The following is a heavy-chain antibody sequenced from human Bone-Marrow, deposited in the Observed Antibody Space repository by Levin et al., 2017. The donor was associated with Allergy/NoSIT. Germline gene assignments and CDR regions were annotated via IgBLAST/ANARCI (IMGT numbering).Heavy chain of an antibody. CDR1: GYSFSRQW. CDR3: ARKMGPTPAFDL. Sequence: GESLKISCKGSGYSFSRQWIAWVRQKPGKGLEWMGIVYPGDSDTIYSPSFQGQVSFSADTATNTAHLHWSSLKASDTAMYFCARKMGPTPAFDLWGQGTMVTVSS. CDR2: VYPGDSDT. J-gene: IGHJ3*01. V-gene: IGHV5-51*01. D-gene: IGHD1-26*01.